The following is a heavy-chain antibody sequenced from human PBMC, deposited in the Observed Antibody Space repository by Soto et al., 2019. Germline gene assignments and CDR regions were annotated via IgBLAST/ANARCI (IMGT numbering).Heavy chain of an antibody. Sequence: SVKVSCKASGGTFGSYAISWVRQAPGQGLEWMGGIIPIPGTANYAQKFQGRVTIAADESTSTAYMELSSLRSEDTAVYYCARSQGSSTSLEIYYYYYYGMDVWGQATTVTVSS. CDR2: IIPIPGTA. J-gene: IGHJ6*02. CDR3: ARSQGSSTSLEIYYYYYYGMDV. V-gene: IGHV1-69*13. D-gene: IGHD2-2*01. CDR1: GGTFGSYA.